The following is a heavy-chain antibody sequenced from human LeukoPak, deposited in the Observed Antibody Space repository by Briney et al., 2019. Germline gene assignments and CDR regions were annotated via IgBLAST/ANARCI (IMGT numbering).Heavy chain of an antibody. V-gene: IGHV4-39*01. J-gene: IGHJ4*02. D-gene: IGHD3-3*01. CDR2: IYYSGST. CDR3: ARRGFLEWEYYFDY. CDR1: GGSISSSSYY. Sequence: SETLSLTCTVSGGSISSSSYYWGWIRQPPGKGLEWIGSIYYSGSTYYNPSLKSRVTISVDTSKNQFSLRLSSVTAADTAVYYCARRGFLEWEYYFDYWGQGTLVTVSS.